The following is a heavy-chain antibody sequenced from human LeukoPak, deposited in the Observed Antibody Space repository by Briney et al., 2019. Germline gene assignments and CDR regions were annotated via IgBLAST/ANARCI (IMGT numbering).Heavy chain of an antibody. J-gene: IGHJ4*02. CDR1: GFTFSSYS. CDR3: SKDRSSIAATGFDY. CDR2: ISGSGGNT. V-gene: IGHV3-23*01. Sequence: GGSLRLSCAASGFTFSSYSMNWVRQAPGKGLEWVSAISGSGGNTYYADSVKGRFTISRDNSKNTLFLQMNSLRAEDTAVYYCSKDRSSIAATGFDYWGQGTLVTVPS. D-gene: IGHD6-13*01.